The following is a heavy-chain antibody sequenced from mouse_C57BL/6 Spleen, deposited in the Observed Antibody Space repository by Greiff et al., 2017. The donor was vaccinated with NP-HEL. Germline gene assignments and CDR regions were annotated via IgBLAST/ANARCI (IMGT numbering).Heavy chain of an antibody. CDR3: ARWGYGSRSDYFDY. CDR2: INPGSGGT. J-gene: IGHJ4*01. CDR1: GYAFTNYL. D-gene: IGHD1-1*01. Sequence: QVQLKESGAELVRPGTSVKVSCKASGYAFTNYLIEWVKQRPGQGLEWIGVINPGSGGTNYNEKFKGKATLTADKSSSTAYMQLSSLTSEDSAVYFCARWGYGSRSDYFDYWGQGTSVTVSS. V-gene: IGHV1-54*01.